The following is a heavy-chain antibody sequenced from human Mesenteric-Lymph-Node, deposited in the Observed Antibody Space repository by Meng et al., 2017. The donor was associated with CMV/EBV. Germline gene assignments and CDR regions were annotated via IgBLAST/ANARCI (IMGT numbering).Heavy chain of an antibody. CDR2: ISSSSSYI. V-gene: IGHV3-21*01. D-gene: IGHD4-11*01. CDR3: ARGLTGPDYYYNAMDV. J-gene: IGHJ6*02. CDR1: GFTFSSYS. Sequence: GESLKISCAASGFTFSSYSMNWVRQAPGKGLEWVSSISSSSSYIYYADSVKGRFTISRDNAKNSLYLQMNSLRAEDTAVYYCARGLTGPDYYYNAMDVWGPGTTVTVSS.